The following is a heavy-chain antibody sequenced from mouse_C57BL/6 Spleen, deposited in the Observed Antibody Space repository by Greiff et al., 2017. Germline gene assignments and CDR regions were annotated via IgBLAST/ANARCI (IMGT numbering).Heavy chain of an antibody. J-gene: IGHJ4*01. CDR1: GYSITSGYY. CDR2: ISYDGSN. CDR3: ARAPYYYGSSHYYAMDY. D-gene: IGHD1-1*01. Sequence: EVKLMESGPGLVKPSQSLSLTCSVTGYSITSGYYWNWIRQSPGNKLEWMGYISYDGSNNYNPSLKNRISITRDTAKNQFFLKLNSVTTENTATSYCARAPYYYGSSHYYAMDYWGQGTSVTVSS. V-gene: IGHV3-6*01.